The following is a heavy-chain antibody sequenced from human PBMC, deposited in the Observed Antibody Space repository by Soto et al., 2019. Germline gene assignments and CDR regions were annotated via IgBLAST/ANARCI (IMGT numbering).Heavy chain of an antibody. CDR2: INHSGST. Sequence: QVQLQQWGAGLLKPSETLSLTCAVYGGSFSGYYWSWIRQPPGKGLEWIGEINHSGSTNYNPSLKSRVTISVDTSKNRFSLKLSSVTAADTAVYYCASGSAYGDHVDNYYYYYMDVWRKGTTVTVSS. D-gene: IGHD4-17*01. J-gene: IGHJ6*03. CDR1: GGSFSGYY. CDR3: ASGSAYGDHVDNYYYYYMDV. V-gene: IGHV4-34*01.